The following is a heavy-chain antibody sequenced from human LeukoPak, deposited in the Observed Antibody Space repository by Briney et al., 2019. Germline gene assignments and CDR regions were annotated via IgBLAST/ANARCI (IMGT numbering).Heavy chain of an antibody. CDR3: ATQEDCSSTSCYKPSDYYYYMDV. J-gene: IGHJ6*03. CDR1: GGSISSGDYY. V-gene: IGHV4-30-4*08. CDR2: IYYSGST. D-gene: IGHD2-2*02. Sequence: SQTLSLTCTVSGGSISSGDYYWSWIRRPPGKGLEWIGYIYYSGSTYYNPSLKSRVTISIDTSKNQFSLKLTPVTAADTAVYYCATQEDCSSTSCYKPSDYYYYMDVWGKGTTVTVSS.